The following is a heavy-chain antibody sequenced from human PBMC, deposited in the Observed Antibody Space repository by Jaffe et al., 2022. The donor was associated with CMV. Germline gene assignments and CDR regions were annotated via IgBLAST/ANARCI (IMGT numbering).Heavy chain of an antibody. V-gene: IGHV3-53*01. D-gene: IGHD3-16*01. CDR3: ARGPFVPFDH. J-gene: IGHJ4*02. CDR2: IDPSGKT. Sequence: EVQLVESGGGLIQPGGSLRLSCAASGFTVSSNYMGWARQFPGKGLEWVSVIDPSGKTYYADSVRGRFSISRDSSKNTLYLQMTSLEAEDTAIYYCARGPFVPFDHWGQGTLVTVSS. CDR1: GFTVSSNY.